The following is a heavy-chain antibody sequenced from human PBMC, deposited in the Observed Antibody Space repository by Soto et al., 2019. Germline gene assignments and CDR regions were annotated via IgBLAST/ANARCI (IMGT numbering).Heavy chain of an antibody. J-gene: IGHJ6*02. CDR3: ASFAPTTFGAHLQSHSPLVDV. V-gene: IGHV3-11*03. CDR2: ISSSGSYT. Sequence: PAGSLTLSCEASGFKFSAYHMSWVRQARGKGLEWISYISSSGSYTTYTDSVKGRITITRDNAKNSLYLQMKNTRGDDTAIYYCASFAPTTFGAHLQSHSPLVDVWGQGHTVTVSS. D-gene: IGHD3-3*01. CDR1: GFKFSAYH.